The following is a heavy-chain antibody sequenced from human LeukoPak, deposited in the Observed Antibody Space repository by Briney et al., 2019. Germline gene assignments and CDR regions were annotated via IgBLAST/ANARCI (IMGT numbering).Heavy chain of an antibody. CDR1: GGTFSSYA. V-gene: IGHV1-69*01. Sequence: SVKVSCKASGGTFSSYAISWVRQAPGQGLEWMGGIIPIFGTANYAQKFQGRVTITADESTSTAYMELSSLRSEDTAVYYCVSSGYYYFDYWGQGTLVTVSS. CDR3: VSSGYYYFDY. D-gene: IGHD3-22*01. J-gene: IGHJ4*02. CDR2: IIPIFGTA.